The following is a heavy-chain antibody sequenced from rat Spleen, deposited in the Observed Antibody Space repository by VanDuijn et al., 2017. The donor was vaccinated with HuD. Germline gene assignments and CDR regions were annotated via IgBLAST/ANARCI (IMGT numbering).Heavy chain of an antibody. V-gene: IGHV5-29*01. Sequence: EVHLVESGGGLVPPGRSLKLSCAVSGFTFSDYAMAWVRQAPTKGLEWVATISFDGSSTYYGDSVKGRFTISRDNAKSTLYLQMDSLRSEDTATYYCATTPGRPFDYWGQGTLVTVSS. D-gene: IGHD5-1*01. CDR1: GFTFSDYA. J-gene: IGHJ3*01. CDR3: ATTPGRPFDY. CDR2: ISFDGSST.